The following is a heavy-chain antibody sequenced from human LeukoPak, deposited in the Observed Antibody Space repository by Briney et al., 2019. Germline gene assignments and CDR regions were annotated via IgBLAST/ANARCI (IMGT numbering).Heavy chain of an antibody. CDR3: TRYDISTYARRAFDY. CDR1: GFTFSNYA. D-gene: IGHD3-9*01. CDR2: ITGNSDTI. J-gene: IGHJ4*02. V-gene: IGHV3-23*01. Sequence: PGGSLRLSCAASGFTFSNYAMAWVRQAPGKGLEWVSVITGNSDTIYYADSVKGRFTVSRDNSKNMVYMQMNSLGAEDTAVYYCTRYDISTYARRAFDYWGQGTLVAVSS.